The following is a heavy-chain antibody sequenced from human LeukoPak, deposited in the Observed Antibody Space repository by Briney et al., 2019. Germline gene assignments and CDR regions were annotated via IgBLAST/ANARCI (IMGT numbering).Heavy chain of an antibody. CDR2: IYYSGST. D-gene: IGHD1-26*01. Sequence: PSETLSLTCTVSGDSISSYYWSWIRQPPGKGLEWIGYIYYSGSTNYNPSLKSRVTISVDTSKNQFSLKLSSVTAADTAVYYCAREGYSGSYPGQAFDIWGQGTMVTVSS. J-gene: IGHJ3*02. CDR1: GDSISSYY. V-gene: IGHV4-59*01. CDR3: AREGYSGSYPGQAFDI.